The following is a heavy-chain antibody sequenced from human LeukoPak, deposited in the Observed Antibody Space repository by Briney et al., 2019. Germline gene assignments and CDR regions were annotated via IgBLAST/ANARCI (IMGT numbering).Heavy chain of an antibody. CDR3: ARAGRTDGYKSYFDY. CDR2: IYYSGST. D-gene: IGHD5-24*01. J-gene: IGHJ4*02. V-gene: IGHV4-59*01. CDR1: GGSISSYY. Sequence: SETLSLTCTVSGGSISSYYWNWIRQPPGKGLEWIGYIYYSGSTNYNPSLKSRVTISVDTSKNQFSLTLSSVTAADTAVYYCARAGRTDGYKSYFDYWGQGTLLTVSS.